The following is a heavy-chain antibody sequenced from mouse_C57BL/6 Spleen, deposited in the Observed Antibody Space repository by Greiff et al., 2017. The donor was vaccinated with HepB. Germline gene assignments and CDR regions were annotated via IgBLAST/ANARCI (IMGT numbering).Heavy chain of an antibody. J-gene: IGHJ4*01. CDR1: GYTFTSYT. CDR3: ARWEGRVGSSYPYAMDY. D-gene: IGHD1-1*01. Sequence: QVQLKQSGAELARPGASVKMSCKASGYTFTSYTMHWVKQRPGQGLEWIGYINPSSGYTKYNQKFKDKATLTADKSSSTAYMQLSSLTSEDSAVYYCARWEGRVGSSYPYAMDYWGQGTSVTVSS. V-gene: IGHV1-4*01. CDR2: INPSSGYT.